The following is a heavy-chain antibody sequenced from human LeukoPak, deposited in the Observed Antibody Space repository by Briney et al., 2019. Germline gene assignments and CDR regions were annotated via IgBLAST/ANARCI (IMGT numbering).Heavy chain of an antibody. V-gene: IGHV3-48*02. Sequence: GGSLRLSCAASGFTFSSYSMNWVRQAPGKGLEWVSYISSSSTIYYADSVKGRFTISRDNAKNSLYLQMNSLRDEDTALYYCARSGNYDCWGRGTLVTVSS. CDR3: ARSGNYDC. D-gene: IGHD1-1*01. CDR2: ISSSSTI. J-gene: IGHJ4*02. CDR1: GFTFSSYS.